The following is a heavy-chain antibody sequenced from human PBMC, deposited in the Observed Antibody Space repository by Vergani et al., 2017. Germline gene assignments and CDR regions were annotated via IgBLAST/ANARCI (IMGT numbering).Heavy chain of an antibody. CDR2: INPSGGST. CDR3: ARERSIAARSPAYFDL. CDR1: GYTFTSYY. Sequence: QVQLVQSGAEVKKPGASVKVSCKASGYTFTSYYMHWVRQAPGQGLEWMGIINPSGGSTSYAQKFQGRVTMTRDTSTRTVYMELSSLRSEDTAVYYCARERSIAARSPAYFDLWGRGTLVTVSS. V-gene: IGHV1-46*01. D-gene: IGHD6-6*01. J-gene: IGHJ2*01.